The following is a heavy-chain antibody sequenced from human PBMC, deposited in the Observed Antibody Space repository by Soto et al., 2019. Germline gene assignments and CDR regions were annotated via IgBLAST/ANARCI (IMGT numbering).Heavy chain of an antibody. CDR3: ARVSSGWYRRGFDI. CDR2: IKQDGSEK. V-gene: IGHV3-7*01. D-gene: IGHD6-19*01. CDR1: GFTFSSYW. Sequence: PGGSLRLACAASGFTFSSYWMSWVRQAPGKGLEWVANIKQDGSEKYYVDSVKGRFTISRDNAKNSLYLQTNSLRAEDTAVYYCARVSSGWYRRGFDIWGQGTMVTVSS. J-gene: IGHJ3*02.